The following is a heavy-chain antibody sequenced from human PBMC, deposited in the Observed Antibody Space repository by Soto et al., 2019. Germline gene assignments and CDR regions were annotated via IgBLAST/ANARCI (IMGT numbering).Heavy chain of an antibody. Sequence: QVQLVESGGGVVQPGRSLRLSCAASGFTFSSYGMHWVRQAPGKGLEWVAVIWYDGSNKYYADSVKGRFTISRDNSKNTLYLQMNGLRAEDTAVYYCARDSQGDYGDPKNAFDIWGQGTMVTVSS. D-gene: IGHD4-17*01. CDR3: ARDSQGDYGDPKNAFDI. J-gene: IGHJ3*02. CDR2: IWYDGSNK. V-gene: IGHV3-33*01. CDR1: GFTFSSYG.